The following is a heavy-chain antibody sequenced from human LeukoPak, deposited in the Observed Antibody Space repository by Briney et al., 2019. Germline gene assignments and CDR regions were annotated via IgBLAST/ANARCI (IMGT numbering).Heavy chain of an antibody. CDR2: IYHSGRT. J-gene: IGHJ5*01. V-gene: IGHV4-39*07. CDR1: GGSISSSSYY. CDR3: ARASGSYWWFDS. Sequence: PSETLSLTCTVSGGSISSSSYYWGWIRQPPGKGLEWIGSIYHSGRTFYNPSLKSRVTISVDTSKNQFSLKLTSVTAADTAVYYCARASGSYWWFDSWGQGTLVTVSS. D-gene: IGHD1-26*01.